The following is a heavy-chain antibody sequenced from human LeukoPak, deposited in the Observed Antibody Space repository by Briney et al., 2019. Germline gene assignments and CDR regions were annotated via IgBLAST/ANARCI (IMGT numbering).Heavy chain of an antibody. CDR3: ARVNVYNWNYGSSDH. D-gene: IGHD1-7*01. CDR1: GYTFTTYG. CDR2: ISAFNGNT. V-gene: IGHV1-18*01. J-gene: IGHJ4*02. Sequence: ASVKVSCKASGYTFTTYGISWVRQAPGQGLEWMGWISAFNGNTDYAQKFQGRVTMTTDTSTSTAYMELRSLRSDDTAVYYRARVNVYNWNYGSSDHWGQGTLVTVST.